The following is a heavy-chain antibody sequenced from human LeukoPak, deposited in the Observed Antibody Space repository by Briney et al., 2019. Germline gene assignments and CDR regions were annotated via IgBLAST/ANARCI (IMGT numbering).Heavy chain of an antibody. CDR3: ARSPGTTGGDFAY. CDR2: ISAYNGNT. V-gene: IGHV1-18*04. J-gene: IGHJ4*02. CDR1: GYTFTGYY. D-gene: IGHD1-7*01. Sequence: ASVKVSCKASGYTFTGYYMHWVRQAPGQGLEWMGWISAYNGNTHYAQKLQGRVTLTTDTSTSTAYMEPRSLRFDDTAVYYCARSPGTTGGDFAYWSQGTLVTVSS.